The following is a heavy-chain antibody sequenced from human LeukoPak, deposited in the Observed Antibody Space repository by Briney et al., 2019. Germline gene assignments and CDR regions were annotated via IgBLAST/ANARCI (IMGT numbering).Heavy chain of an antibody. V-gene: IGHV3-48*01. CDR1: GFTFSSYS. CDR3: AREMTTVTRGYFDY. Sequence: GGSLRLSCAASGFTFSSYSMNWVRQAPGKGLEWVSYISSSSSTIYYADSVKGRFTISRDNAKNSLYLQMNSLRAEDTAVYYCAREMTTVTRGYFDYWGQGTLVTVSS. CDR2: ISSSSSTI. D-gene: IGHD4-11*01. J-gene: IGHJ4*02.